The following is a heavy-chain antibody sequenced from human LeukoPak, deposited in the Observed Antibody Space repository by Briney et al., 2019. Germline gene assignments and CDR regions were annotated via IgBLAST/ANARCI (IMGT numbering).Heavy chain of an antibody. J-gene: IGHJ4*02. CDR3: ARGDSIVIVIKAFDY. V-gene: IGHV3-30*04. CDR1: GFTFSSHA. CDR2: ISYDGSNA. D-gene: IGHD3-22*01. Sequence: GGSLRLSCAASGFTFSSHAMHWVRQAPGKGLEWVAVISYDGSNAYYADSVEGRFTISRDNSKNTMYLQMNSLRDDDTAVYYCARGDSIVIVIKAFDYWGQGTQVTVSS.